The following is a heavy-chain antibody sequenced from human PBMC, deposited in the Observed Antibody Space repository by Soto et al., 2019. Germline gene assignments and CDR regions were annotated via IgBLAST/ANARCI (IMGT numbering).Heavy chain of an antibody. CDR3: AREYTAWPLAYGLDV. Sequence: LRLSCVGSGFTFSTYSINWVRQAPGKGLEWVSSISSRSDIYYADSVKGRFTISRDNAKNSVSLQMNSLRAEDTAVYYCAREYTAWPLAYGLDVWGQGTAVTVSS. CDR1: GFTFSTYS. CDR2: ISSRSDI. J-gene: IGHJ6*02. V-gene: IGHV3-21*01. D-gene: IGHD2-2*02.